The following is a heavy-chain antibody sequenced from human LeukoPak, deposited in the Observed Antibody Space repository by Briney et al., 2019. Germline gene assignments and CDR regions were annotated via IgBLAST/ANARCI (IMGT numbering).Heavy chain of an antibody. CDR1: GDSVSSNSAA. V-gene: IGHV6-1*01. CDR2: TYYRSKWYN. CDR3: AREGHNWNYDCFDS. D-gene: IGHD1-7*01. Sequence: SQTLSLTCAIFGDSVSSNSAAWNWIRQSPSRGLEWLGRTYYRSKWYNDYAVSMKGRISISPDTSKNQLSLQMSSVTPEDTAVYYCAREGHNWNYDCFDSWGQGILVTVSS. J-gene: IGHJ4*02.